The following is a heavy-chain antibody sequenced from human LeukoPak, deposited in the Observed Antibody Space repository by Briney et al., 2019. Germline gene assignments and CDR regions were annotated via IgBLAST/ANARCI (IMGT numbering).Heavy chain of an antibody. CDR3: ARRYCSGPTCQASPIDY. J-gene: IGHJ4*02. D-gene: IGHD2-2*01. CDR2: IKQDGSEK. Sequence: GGPLRPSGEASGFTFSSFWMSGVPKAPGKGLEGGAKIKQDGSEKYYVDSVKGRFTISRDNAKNSLYLQMNSLRAEDTAVYYCARRYCSGPTCQASPIDYWGQGTLVTVSS. CDR1: GFTFSSFW. V-gene: IGHV3-7*01.